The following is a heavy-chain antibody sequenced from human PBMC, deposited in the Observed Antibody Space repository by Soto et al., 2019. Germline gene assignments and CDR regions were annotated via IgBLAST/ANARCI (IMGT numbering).Heavy chain of an antibody. CDR3: AKGIYCSGGSCYALLDY. J-gene: IGHJ4*01. D-gene: IGHD2-15*01. CDR2: ISYDGSNK. V-gene: IGHV3-30*18. Sequence: GGSLRLSCAASGFTFSSYGMHWVRQAPGKGLEWVAVISYDGSNKYYADSVKGRFTISRDNSKNTLYLQMNSLRAEDTAVYYCAKGIYCSGGSCYALLDYWGHGTLVTVSS. CDR1: GFTFSSYG.